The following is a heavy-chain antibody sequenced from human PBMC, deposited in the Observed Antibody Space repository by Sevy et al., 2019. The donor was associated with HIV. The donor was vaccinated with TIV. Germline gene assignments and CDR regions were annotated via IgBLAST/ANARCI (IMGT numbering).Heavy chain of an antibody. CDR2: ISTDSGYI. CDR3: ARESRRCSNGVCYGYYGLDV. J-gene: IGHJ6*02. D-gene: IGHD2-8*01. CDR1: GFTFSSYS. V-gene: IGHV3-21*04. Sequence: GGSLRLSCAASGFTFSSYSMNWVRQAPGKGLEWVSSISTDSGYIYYADSVKGRFTISRDNAKNSLYLQMNSLRAEDTAVYFCARESRRCSNGVCYGYYGLDVWGQGTTVTVSS.